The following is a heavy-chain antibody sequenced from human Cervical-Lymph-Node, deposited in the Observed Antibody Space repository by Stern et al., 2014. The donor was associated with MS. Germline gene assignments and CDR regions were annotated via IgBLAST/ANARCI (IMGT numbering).Heavy chain of an antibody. CDR2: VTSGVHI. CDR3: ARASRQGYCSSTNCAIAPFDS. J-gene: IGHJ5*01. D-gene: IGHD2-2*01. V-gene: IGHV3-21*02. CDR1: GFTFSSYS. Sequence: EVQLVESGGGLVKPGGSLRLSCAASGFTFSSYSMNWVRQAPGQGLEWVSVVTSGVHIYYADSVRGRFTSSRDNAKNSLYRQMNSLRAEDTAVYYCARASRQGYCSSTNCAIAPFDSWGQGTLVTVSS.